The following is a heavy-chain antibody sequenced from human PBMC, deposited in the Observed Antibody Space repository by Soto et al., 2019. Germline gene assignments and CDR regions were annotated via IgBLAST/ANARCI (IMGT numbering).Heavy chain of an antibody. J-gene: IGHJ4*02. D-gene: IGHD2-15*01. CDR3: AGAHRYCSGGSCYRSFDY. CDR2: IIPIFGTA. CDR1: GGTFSSYA. V-gene: IGHV1-69*01. Sequence: QVQLVQSGAEVKKPGSSVKVSCKASGGTFSSYAISWVRQAPGQGLEWMGGIIPIFGTANYAQKFQGRVTITADESTSTAYMELSRLRSEDTAVYYCAGAHRYCSGGSCYRSFDYWGQGTLVTVSS.